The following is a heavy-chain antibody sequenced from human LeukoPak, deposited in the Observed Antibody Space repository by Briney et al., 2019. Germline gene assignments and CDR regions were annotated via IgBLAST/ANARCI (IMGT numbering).Heavy chain of an antibody. D-gene: IGHD3-22*01. Sequence: SETLSLTCTVSGGSISSSSYYWGWIRQPPGKGLGWIGTIYYSGSTYYNPSLKSRLTISVDTSKNQFSLNLSSVTAADTAVYYCARRSGITMIVVLISDAFDIWGQGTMVTVSS. CDR3: ARRSGITMIVVLISDAFDI. J-gene: IGHJ3*02. V-gene: IGHV4-39*01. CDR1: GGSISSSSYY. CDR2: IYYSGST.